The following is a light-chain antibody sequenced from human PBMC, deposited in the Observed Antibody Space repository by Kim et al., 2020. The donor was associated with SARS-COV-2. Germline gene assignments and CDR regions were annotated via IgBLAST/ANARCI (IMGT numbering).Light chain of an antibody. V-gene: IGLV2-14*03. CDR1: SSDVGGYNY. Sequence: GQSITISCTGTSSDVGGYNYVSWYQQHPGKVPKLMIYDVSSRPSGVSNRFSGSKSGNTASLTISGLQTGDEADYYCSSYTSSSTLVFGAGTQLTVL. CDR2: DVS. J-gene: IGLJ2*01. CDR3: SSYTSSSTLV.